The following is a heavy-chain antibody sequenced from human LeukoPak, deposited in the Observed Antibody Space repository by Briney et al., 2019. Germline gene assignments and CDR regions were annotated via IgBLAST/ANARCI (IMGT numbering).Heavy chain of an antibody. CDR3: ARGLGRQQLVSPFDY. CDR2: IYHSGTI. D-gene: IGHD6-13*01. CDR1: GYSISSGYY. V-gene: IGHV4-38-2*02. J-gene: IGHJ4*02. Sequence: SSETLSLTCTVSGYSISSGYYWGWIRQPPGKGLEWLASIYHSGTIYYNPSLKSRVTISVDTSKNQFSLKLTSVTAADTAVYYCARGLGRQQLVSPFDYWGQGTLVTVYS.